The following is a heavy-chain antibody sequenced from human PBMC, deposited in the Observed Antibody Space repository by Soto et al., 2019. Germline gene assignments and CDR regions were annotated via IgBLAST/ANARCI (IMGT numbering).Heavy chain of an antibody. CDR2: IYPGDSDT. D-gene: IGHD1-26*01. V-gene: IGHV5-51*01. Sequence: GESLKISCKGSGYTFTTYWIGWVRQMPWKGLEWMGIIYPGDSDTKYSPSFQGQVTISADKSISTAYLQWSSLKASDTAMYYCARCILGAPYAFDIWGQGTPLTVSS. J-gene: IGHJ3*02. CDR3: ARCILGAPYAFDI. CDR1: GYTFTTYW.